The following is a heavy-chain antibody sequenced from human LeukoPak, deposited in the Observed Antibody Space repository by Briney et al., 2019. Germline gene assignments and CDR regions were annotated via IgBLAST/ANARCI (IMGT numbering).Heavy chain of an antibody. J-gene: IGHJ5*02. D-gene: IGHD2-15*01. CDR3: TRDRGTYNWFDP. CDR1: GLTFSGSA. V-gene: IGHV3-73*01. CDR2: IDKKDNLYAT. Sequence: GGSLKLSCAASGLTFSGSAVHWVRQSSGKGLEWVGHIDKKDNLYATAYAESVKGRFTISRDDSKDTAFLHMDSLKTEDTALYYCTRDRGTYNWFDPWGQGTLVTVSS.